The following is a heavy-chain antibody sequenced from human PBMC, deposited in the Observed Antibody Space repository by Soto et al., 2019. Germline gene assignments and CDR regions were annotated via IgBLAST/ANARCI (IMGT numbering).Heavy chain of an antibody. D-gene: IGHD2-2*01. CDR3: ARVIPGVEAWFDP. CDR1: GYTFTSFG. V-gene: IGHV1-18*01. CDR2: ISAYADTP. Sequence: QVQLVQSGAEVKKPGASVKVSCRASGYTFTSFGVTWVRRAPGQGLEWMGWISAYADTPNYAQKFKGRVTMTIDTSTSTAYMELRSLTSDDTSVYYCARVIPGVEAWFDPWGQVTLVTVSS. J-gene: IGHJ5*02.